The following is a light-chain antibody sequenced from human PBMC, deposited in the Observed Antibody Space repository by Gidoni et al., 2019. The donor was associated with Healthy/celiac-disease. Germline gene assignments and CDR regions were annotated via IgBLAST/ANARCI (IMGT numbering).Light chain of an antibody. V-gene: IGLV1-40*01. CDR1: SSNIGAGYD. CDR2: GNS. Sequence: QSVLTQPLSVSGAPGQSVNIACTGSSSNIGAGYDVHWYQQLPGTAPKLLIYGNSKRPSGGPDRFSGSKSGTSASLAITGLQAEDEADYYCQSYDSSLSGYVFGTGTKVTVL. CDR3: QSYDSSLSGYV. J-gene: IGLJ1*01.